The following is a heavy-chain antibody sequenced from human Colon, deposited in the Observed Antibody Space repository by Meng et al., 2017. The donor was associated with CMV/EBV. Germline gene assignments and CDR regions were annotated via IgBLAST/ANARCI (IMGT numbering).Heavy chain of an antibody. CDR1: GYTFTGYY. CDR3: ARAYSGYSSGYGGY. D-gene: IGHD6-19*01. V-gene: IGHV1-2*02. Sequence: SGYTFTGYYMHWVRQAPGQGLEWMGWINPNSGGTNYAQKFQGRVTMTRDTSISTAYMELSRLRSDDTAVYYCARAYSGYSSGYGGYWGQGTLVTVSS. J-gene: IGHJ4*02. CDR2: INPNSGGT.